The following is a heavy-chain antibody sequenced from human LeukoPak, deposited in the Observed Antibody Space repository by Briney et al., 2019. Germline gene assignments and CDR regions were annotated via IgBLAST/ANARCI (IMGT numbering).Heavy chain of an antibody. V-gene: IGHV3-23*01. CDR2: ISGSGGST. CDR3: AKDRGQWLVRDAFDI. J-gene: IGHJ3*02. D-gene: IGHD6-19*01. CDR1: GFTFSSYA. Sequence: PGGSLRLSCAASGFTFSSYAMSWVRRAPGKGLEWVSAISGSGGSTYYADSVKGRFTISRDNSKNTLYLQMNSLRAEDTAVYYCAKDRGQWLVRDAFDIWGQGTMVTVSS.